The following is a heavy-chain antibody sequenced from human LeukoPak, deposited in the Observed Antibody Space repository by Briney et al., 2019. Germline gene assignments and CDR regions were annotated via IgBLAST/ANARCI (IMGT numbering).Heavy chain of an antibody. D-gene: IGHD4-17*01. J-gene: IGHJ4*02. CDR3: ARDYGDDPWGDY. CDR1: GFTFSNFW. V-gene: IGHV3-7*01. CDR2: IKQDETEK. Sequence: GGSLRLSCTASGFTFSNFWMGWVRQAPGKGLEWVANIKQDETEKFYLGSVKGRFTISRDNAKNSLYLQMNSLRAEDTAVYYCARDYGDDPWGDYWGQGTLVTVSS.